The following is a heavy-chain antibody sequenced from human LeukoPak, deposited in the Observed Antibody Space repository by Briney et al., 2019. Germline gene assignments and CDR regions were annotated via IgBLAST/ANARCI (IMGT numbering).Heavy chain of an antibody. CDR3: ARGLRFWSGYYSY. CDR1: GGSFSGYY. Sequence: PSETLSLTCAVYGGSFSGYYWSWIRQPPGKGLEWIGEINHSGSTNYNPSLKSRVTISVDTSKNQFSLKLSSETAADTAVYYCARGLRFWSGYYSYWGQGTLVTVSS. CDR2: INHSGST. D-gene: IGHD3-3*01. V-gene: IGHV4-34*01. J-gene: IGHJ4*02.